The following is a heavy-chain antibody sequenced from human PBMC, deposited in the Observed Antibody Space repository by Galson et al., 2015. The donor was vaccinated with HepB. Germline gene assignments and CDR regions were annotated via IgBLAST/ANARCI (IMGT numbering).Heavy chain of an antibody. Sequence: SLRLSCAASGFTFSSYAMHWVRQAPGKGLEWVAVISYDGSNKYYADSVKGRFTISRDNSKNTLYLQMNSLRAEDTAVYYCARGGYCSGGSCYSIVYDAFDIWGQGTMVTVSS. D-gene: IGHD2-15*01. J-gene: IGHJ3*02. CDR3: ARGGYCSGGSCYSIVYDAFDI. CDR2: ISYDGSNK. CDR1: GFTFSSYA. V-gene: IGHV3-30-3*01.